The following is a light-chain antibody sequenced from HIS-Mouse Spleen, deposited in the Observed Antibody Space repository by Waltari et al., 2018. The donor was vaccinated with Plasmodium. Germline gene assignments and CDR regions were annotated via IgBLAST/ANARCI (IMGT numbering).Light chain of an antibody. CDR1: VLEKQN. CDR3: YSAADNNRV. J-gene: IGLJ3*02. CDR2: KDS. V-gene: IGLV3-27*01. Sequence: SYELTQPSSVSVSPAQTARITCSGEVLEKQNARWFQQKPGQAPVLVIYKDSERPSGIPGRFSGSSSGTTVTLTISGAQVEDEADYYCYSAADNNRVFGGGTKLTVL.